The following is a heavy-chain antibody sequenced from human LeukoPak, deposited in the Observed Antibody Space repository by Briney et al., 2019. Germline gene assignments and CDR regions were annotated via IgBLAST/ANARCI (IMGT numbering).Heavy chain of an antibody. CDR2: ISSGGSAI. D-gene: IGHD3-10*01. CDR1: GFTFSDYY. V-gene: IGHV3-11*04. J-gene: IGHJ6*04. CDR3: ARDRRHGSSYYGMDV. Sequence: PGGSLRLSCAASGFTFSDYYMSWIRQAPGKGLEWLSYISSGGSAIHYADSVRGRFTTSRDNAKNSLYLQMNSLRAEDTAVYYCARDRRHGSSYYGMDVWGKGTTVTVSS.